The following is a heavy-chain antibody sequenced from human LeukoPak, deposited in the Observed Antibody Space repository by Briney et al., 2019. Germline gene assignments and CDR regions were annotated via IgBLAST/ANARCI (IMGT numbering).Heavy chain of an antibody. Sequence: ASVKVSCKASGYTFTSYGISWVRQAPGQGLEWMGWISAYNGNTNYARKLQGRVTMTTDTSTSTAYMELRSLRSDDTAVYYCAATVVTAIPGAFDIWGQGTMVTVSS. CDR2: ISAYNGNT. CDR1: GYTFTSYG. V-gene: IGHV1-18*04. D-gene: IGHD2-21*02. CDR3: AATVVTAIPGAFDI. J-gene: IGHJ3*02.